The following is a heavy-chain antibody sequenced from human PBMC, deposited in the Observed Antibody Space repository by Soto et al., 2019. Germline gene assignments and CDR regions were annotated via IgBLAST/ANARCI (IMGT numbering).Heavy chain of an antibody. J-gene: IGHJ6*02. CDR2: IYATGKT. V-gene: IGHV4-30-2*06. D-gene: IGHD3-10*01. CDR1: CASMSSGGHS. Sequence: SETLSLTCGVSCASMSSGGHSWSWIRQSPGEGLEWIGCIYATGKTYYNPSLKSRVTISVDTSKNQFSLNVTSVTAADTAVYYCARAPPGPSPRWDVWGQGTTVTVSS. CDR3: ARAPPGPSPRWDV.